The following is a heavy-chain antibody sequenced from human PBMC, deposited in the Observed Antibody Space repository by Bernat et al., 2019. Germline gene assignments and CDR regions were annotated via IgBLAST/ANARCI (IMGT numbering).Heavy chain of an antibody. D-gene: IGHD4-23*01. CDR3: MGYGGNSV. Sequence: EVQLVESGGDLVQPGGSLRLSCAASGFTVSNNHVSWVRQAPGKGLEWVSFIHNSGTTHYADSVKGRFTISRDNSKNTVHLQMNSVRVEDTAVYYCMGYGGNSVWGQGTLVTVSS. CDR1: GFTVSNNH. V-gene: IGHV3-66*01. CDR2: IHNSGTT. J-gene: IGHJ4*02.